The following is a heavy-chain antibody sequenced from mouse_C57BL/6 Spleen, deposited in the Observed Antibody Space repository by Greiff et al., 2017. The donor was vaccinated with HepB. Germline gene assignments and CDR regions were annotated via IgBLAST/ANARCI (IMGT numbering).Heavy chain of an antibody. CDR3: ARDLDYEDDGYAMDY. CDR1: GFTFSSYA. Sequence: EVQGVESGGGLVKPGGSLKLSCAASGFTFSSYAMSWVRQTPEKRLEWVATISDGGSYTYYPDNVKGRFTISRDNAKNNLYLQMSHLKSEDTAMYYCARDLDYEDDGYAMDYWGQGTSVTVSS. J-gene: IGHJ4*01. V-gene: IGHV5-4*01. CDR2: ISDGGSYT. D-gene: IGHD2-4*01.